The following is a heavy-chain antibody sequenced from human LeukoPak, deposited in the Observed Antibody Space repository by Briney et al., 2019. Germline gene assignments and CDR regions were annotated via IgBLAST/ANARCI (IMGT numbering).Heavy chain of an antibody. CDR1: GGSISSYY. V-gene: IGHV4-59*12. Sequence: SSETLSLTCTVSGGSISSYYWSWIRQPPGKGLEWIGYIYYSGSTNYNPSLKSRVTISVDTSKNQFSLKLSSVTAADTAVYYCATYNYDSSGGFDYWGQGTLVTVSS. J-gene: IGHJ4*02. D-gene: IGHD3-22*01. CDR2: IYYSGST. CDR3: ATYNYDSSGGFDY.